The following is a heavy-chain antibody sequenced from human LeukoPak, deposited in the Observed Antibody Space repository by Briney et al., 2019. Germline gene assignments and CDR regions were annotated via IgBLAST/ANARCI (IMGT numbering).Heavy chain of an antibody. V-gene: IGHV3-30*19. Sequence: GMSLRLSCAASGFTFSSGAMLWVRQAPGKGLEWVAAIVDDGNNKYYADSVKGRFTISRDNSKNTLYLQMNSLRAEDAAVYYCARGGVKGYYDSSGYDYWGQGTLVTASS. J-gene: IGHJ4*02. CDR2: IVDDGNNK. CDR1: GFTFSSGA. CDR3: ARGGVKGYYDSSGYDY. D-gene: IGHD3-22*01.